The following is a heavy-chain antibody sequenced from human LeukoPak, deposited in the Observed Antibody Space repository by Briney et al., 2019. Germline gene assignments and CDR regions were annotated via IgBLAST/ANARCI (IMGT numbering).Heavy chain of an antibody. J-gene: IGHJ4*02. CDR3: AKGTTLLWFGGN. V-gene: IGHV3-23*01. D-gene: IGHD3-10*01. CDR2: ISGSGGST. CDR1: GFTFSSYA. Sequence: GGSLRLSCAASGFTFSSYAMSWVRQGPGKGLEWMSAISGSGGSTGYADSVKGRFTIYRDNSKNTMYLQMNSLRAEDTAVYYCAKGTTLLWFGGNWGQGTLVTVSS.